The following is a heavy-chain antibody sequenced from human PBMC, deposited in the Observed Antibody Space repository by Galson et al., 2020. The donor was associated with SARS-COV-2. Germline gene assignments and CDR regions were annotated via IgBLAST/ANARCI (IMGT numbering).Heavy chain of an antibody. D-gene: IGHD5-12*01. J-gene: IGHJ4*02. V-gene: IGHV3-30-3*01. CDR3: ARGSGGGYDAPFDY. CDR1: GFTFSSYA. Sequence: GESLKISCAASGFTFSSYAMHWVRQAPGKGLEWVAVISYDGSNKYYADSVKGRFTISRDNSKNTLYLQMNSLRAEDTAVYYCARGSGGGYDAPFDYWGQGTLVTVSS. CDR2: ISYDGSNK.